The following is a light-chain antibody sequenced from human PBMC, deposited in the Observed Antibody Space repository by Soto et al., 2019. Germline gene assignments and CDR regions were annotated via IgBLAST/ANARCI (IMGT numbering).Light chain of an antibody. J-gene: IGKJ1*01. CDR2: DAS. CDR3: QQYNSYSWT. Sequence: DIQITQSLSTLSASVGDRVTITCRASQSISSWLAWYQQKPGKAPKLLIYDASSLESGVPSTFSGRGSGTEFTLTISILQPDDFATYYCQQYNSYSWTVGPGTKVDIK. CDR1: QSISSW. V-gene: IGKV1-5*01.